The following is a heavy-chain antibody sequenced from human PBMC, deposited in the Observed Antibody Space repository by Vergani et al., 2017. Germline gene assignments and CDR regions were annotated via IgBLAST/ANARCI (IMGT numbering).Heavy chain of an antibody. CDR3: ARQYAYESSGYYYAY. CDR1: GGTFSRYA. V-gene: IGHV1-69*13. J-gene: IGHJ4*02. Sequence: QVQLVQSGAEVKKPGSSVKVSCKASGGTFSRYAISWVRQAPGQGPEWMGGIIPIFGTANYAQKFQGRVTITADESTSTAYMELSSLRSDDTAVYYCARQYAYESSGYYYAYWGQGTLVTVSS. D-gene: IGHD3-22*01. CDR2: IIPIFGTA.